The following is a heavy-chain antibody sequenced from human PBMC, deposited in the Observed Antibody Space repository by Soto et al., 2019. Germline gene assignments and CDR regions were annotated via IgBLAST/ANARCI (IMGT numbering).Heavy chain of an antibody. CDR2: INPSGGST. V-gene: IGHV1-46*01. CDR3: ARDRAGIRFDY. CDR1: GYTFTSYY. D-gene: IGHD6-19*01. J-gene: IGHJ4*02. Sequence: ASVKVSCKASGYTFTSYYMHWVRQAPGQGLEWMGIINPSGGSTSYAQKFQGRVTMTRDTSTSTVYMELSSLRSEDTAVYYGARDRAGIRFDYWGQGTLGTAPQ.